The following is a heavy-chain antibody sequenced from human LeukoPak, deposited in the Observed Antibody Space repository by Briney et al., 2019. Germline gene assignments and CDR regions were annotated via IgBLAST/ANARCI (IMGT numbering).Heavy chain of an antibody. CDR3: ARDSLAVAGPYYYGMDV. CDR2: INPNSGGT. CDR1: GYTFTGYY. Sequence: GASVKVSCKASGYTFTGYYMHWVRQAPGQGLEWMGWINPNSGGTNYAQKFQGRVTMTRDTSISTAYMELSRLRSDDTAVYYCARDSLAVAGPYYYGMDVWGRGTTVTVSS. J-gene: IGHJ6*02. D-gene: IGHD6-19*01. V-gene: IGHV1-2*02.